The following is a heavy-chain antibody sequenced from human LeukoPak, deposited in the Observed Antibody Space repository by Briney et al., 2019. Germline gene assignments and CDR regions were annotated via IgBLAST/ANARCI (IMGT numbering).Heavy chain of an antibody. V-gene: IGHV3-49*04. CDR1: GFTFGDYA. Sequence: GGSLRLSCTASGFTFGDYAMSWVRQAPGKGLEWVTFIRNKAYGGTAKYAASVKGRFTISRDDSKSIAYLQMNRLKTEDTAVYYCTREVGGIAAVWGQGTRVTVSS. CDR2: IRNKAYGGTA. J-gene: IGHJ4*02. D-gene: IGHD6-13*01. CDR3: TREVGGIAAV.